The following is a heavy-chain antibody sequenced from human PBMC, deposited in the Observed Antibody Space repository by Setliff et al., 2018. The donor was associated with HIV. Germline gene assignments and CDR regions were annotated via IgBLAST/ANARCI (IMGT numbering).Heavy chain of an antibody. CDR3: ARDQTGVAAAAFGGGSAWSDEGFDI. Sequence: VASVKVSCKTSGGTLSNYVITWVRQAPGQGLEWMGMIIPMYNIPAYAQKFQGRVTFTADESTSTAYMELSSLSSEDTAVYHCARDQTGVAAAAFGGGSAWSDEGFDIWGQGTMVTVSS. V-gene: IGHV1-69*13. CDR1: GGTLSNYV. D-gene: IGHD6-13*01. CDR2: IIPMYNIP. J-gene: IGHJ3*02.